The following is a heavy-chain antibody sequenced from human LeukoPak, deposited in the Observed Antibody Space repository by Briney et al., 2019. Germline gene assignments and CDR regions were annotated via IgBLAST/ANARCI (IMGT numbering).Heavy chain of an antibody. CDR3: ARGYSSSWHHYYYYMDV. D-gene: IGHD6-13*01. Sequence: GGSLRLSCAASGFTFSAYEMNWVRQAPGKGLEWVSYIGSSGSTVYYADSVKGRFTISRDNAKNSLYLQMNSLRAEDTAVYYCARGYSSSWHHYYYYMDVWGKGTTVTVSS. J-gene: IGHJ6*03. V-gene: IGHV3-48*03. CDR2: IGSSGSTV. CDR1: GFTFSAYE.